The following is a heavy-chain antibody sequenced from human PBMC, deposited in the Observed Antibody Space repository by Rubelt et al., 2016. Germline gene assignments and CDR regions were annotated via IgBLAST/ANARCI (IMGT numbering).Heavy chain of an antibody. CDR3: ARGNSGYDYGLDY. J-gene: IGHJ4*02. V-gene: IGHV1-2*02. CDR1: GYTFTGYY. Sequence: QVQLVQSGAEVKKPGASVKVSCKASGYTFTGYYMHWVRQAPGQGLEWMGWINPNSGGTNYAQKVQGRVTMTRETSVSTAYMGLSRLTSDDTAVYYCARGNSGYDYGLDYWGQGTLVTVSS. CDR2: INPNSGGT. D-gene: IGHD5-12*01.